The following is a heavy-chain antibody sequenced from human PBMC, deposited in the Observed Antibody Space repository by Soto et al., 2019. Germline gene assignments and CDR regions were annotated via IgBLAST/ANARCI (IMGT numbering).Heavy chain of an antibody. CDR3: ARGRQWLDY. Sequence: QVQLQQSGPGLVKPSATVSPNSTVSGSYINNYYWTWIRQPTGKGLEWIAYIYYTGTTSYNPALKSRVTISVDTSKNQFSLKFSSVTAADTAVYYCARGRQWLDYWGQGTLGTVSS. CDR1: GSYINNYY. CDR2: IYYTGTT. D-gene: IGHD6-19*01. J-gene: IGHJ4*02. V-gene: IGHV4-59*01.